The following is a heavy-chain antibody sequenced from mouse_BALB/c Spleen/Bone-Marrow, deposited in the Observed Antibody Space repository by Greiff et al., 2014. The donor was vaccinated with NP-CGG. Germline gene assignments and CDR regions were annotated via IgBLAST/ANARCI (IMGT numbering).Heavy chain of an antibody. V-gene: IGHV1-62-2*01. J-gene: IGHJ4*01. Sequence: LQESGAELVKPGASVKLSCKASGYTFTEYIIHWIKQRSGQGLEWIGWFFPGGGSIKYNEKFKDKATLTADKSSSTVYMELSRLTSEDSAVYFCARHEDLDIRRRLGAMDYWGQGTSVTVSS. D-gene: IGHD2-12*01. CDR3: ARHEDLDIRRRLGAMDY. CDR2: FFPGGGSI. CDR1: GYTFTEYI.